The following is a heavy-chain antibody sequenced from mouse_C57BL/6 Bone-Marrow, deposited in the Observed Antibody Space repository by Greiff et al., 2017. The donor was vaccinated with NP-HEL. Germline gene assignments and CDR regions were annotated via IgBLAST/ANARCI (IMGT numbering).Heavy chain of an antibody. Sequence: QVQLQQPGAELVKPGASVKMSCKASGYTFTSYWITWVKQRPGQGLEWIGDIYPGSGSTNYNEKFKSKATLTVDTSSSTAYMQLSSLTSEDSAVYYCARWRYYYGSSYLHYAMDYWGQGTSVTVSS. J-gene: IGHJ4*01. CDR1: GYTFTSYW. D-gene: IGHD1-1*01. CDR3: ARWRYYYGSSYLHYAMDY. CDR2: IYPGSGST. V-gene: IGHV1-55*01.